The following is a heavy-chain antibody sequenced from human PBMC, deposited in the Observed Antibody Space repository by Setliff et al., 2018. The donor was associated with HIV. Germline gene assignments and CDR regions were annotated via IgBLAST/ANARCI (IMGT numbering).Heavy chain of an antibody. V-gene: IGHV5-51*01. J-gene: IGHJ4*02. Sequence: PGESLKISCKASGYNFVNYWIGWVRLMPGKGLEWTGIVYPGDSDVRYSPSFQGHVSISVDKSITTAYLQWSSLQASDTAIYYCARHPVAGTPYYFDSWGQGTLVTVSS. CDR3: ARHPVAGTPYYFDS. CDR1: GYNFVNYW. CDR2: VYPGDSDV. D-gene: IGHD6-19*01.